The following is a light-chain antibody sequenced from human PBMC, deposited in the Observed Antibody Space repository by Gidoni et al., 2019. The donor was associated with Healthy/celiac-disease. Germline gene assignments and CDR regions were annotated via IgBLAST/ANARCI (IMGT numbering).Light chain of an antibody. CDR2: GAS. CDR3: QQYNNWQFT. V-gene: IGKV3-15*01. Sequence: EIVMTQSPATLSVSPGERATLSCRASQSVSSTLAWYQQKPGQAPRLLIYGASTRATGIPARFSGSGSGTEFTLTISSLQSEDFAVYYCQQYNNWQFTFGPGTKVDIK. CDR1: QSVSST. J-gene: IGKJ3*01.